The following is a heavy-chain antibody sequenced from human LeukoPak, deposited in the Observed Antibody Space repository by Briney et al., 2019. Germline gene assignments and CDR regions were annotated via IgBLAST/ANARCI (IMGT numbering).Heavy chain of an antibody. D-gene: IGHD1-26*01. J-gene: IGHJ4*02. CDR3: ARLLGAFDY. Sequence: GRSLRLSCAASGFTFSSYAMYWVRQAPGKGLEWVAVISYDGSNKYYADSVKGRFTISRDNSKNTLYLQMNSLRAEDTAVYYCARLLGAFDYWGQGILVTVSS. CDR1: GFTFSSYA. V-gene: IGHV3-30-3*01. CDR2: ISYDGSNK.